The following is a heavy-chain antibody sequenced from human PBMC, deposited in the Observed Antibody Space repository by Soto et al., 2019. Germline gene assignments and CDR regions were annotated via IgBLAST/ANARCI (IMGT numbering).Heavy chain of an antibody. CDR2: ISAYNGNT. V-gene: IGHV1-18*04. Sequence: QVQLVQSGAEVKKPGASVKVSCKASGYTFTSYGISWVRQAPGQGLEWMGWISAYNGNTNYAQKLQGRVTMTTDTSTSIGYMELSSLRSDDKDVYYCSRDRYSRGPVVVGYWGQGTLVTVSS. CDR1: GYTFTSYG. J-gene: IGHJ4*02. D-gene: IGHD6-13*01. CDR3: SRDRYSRGPVVVGY.